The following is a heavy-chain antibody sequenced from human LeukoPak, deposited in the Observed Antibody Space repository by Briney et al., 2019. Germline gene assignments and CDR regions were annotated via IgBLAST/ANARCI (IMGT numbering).Heavy chain of an antibody. CDR2: ISGGGGTT. Sequence: GGSLRLSCAVSGFTFSDYYMSWIRQAPGKGLEWVSAISGGGGTTNFADSVKGRFTISRDNSKNTLYLQLNSLRVDDTAVYYCARDFYGGRTEYYFDSWGQGTLVTVSS. CDR1: GFTFSDYY. CDR3: ARDFYGGRTEYYFDS. D-gene: IGHD4-23*01. J-gene: IGHJ4*02. V-gene: IGHV3-23*01.